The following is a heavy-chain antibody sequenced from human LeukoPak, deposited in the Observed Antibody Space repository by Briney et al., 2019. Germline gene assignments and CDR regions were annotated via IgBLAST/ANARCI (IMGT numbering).Heavy chain of an antibody. V-gene: IGHV3-20*04. CDR3: ARAPITSPFYFDY. CDR2: INWSGGST. Sequence: GGSLRLSCTASGFAFDDHGMSWVRQVPGKGLEWVSGINWSGGSTGYADPLRGRFTISRDNAKNSLYLQMDSLRVEDTALYCCARAPITSPFYFDYWGQGTLVTVSS. J-gene: IGHJ4*02. D-gene: IGHD2-2*01. CDR1: GFAFDDHG.